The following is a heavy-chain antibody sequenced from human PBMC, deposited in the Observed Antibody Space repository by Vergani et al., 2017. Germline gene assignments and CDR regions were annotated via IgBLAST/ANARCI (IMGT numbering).Heavy chain of an antibody. CDR3: ARVVVVPAAIHYYYYYYMDV. D-gene: IGHD2-2*01. Sequence: QVQLQESGPGLVKPSETLSLTCTVSGGSISSYYWSWIRQPPGKGLEWIGYIYYSGSTNYNPSLKSRVTISVETSKNQFSLKLSSVTAADPAVYYCARVVVVPAAIHYYYYYYMDVWGKGTTVTVSS. CDR2: IYYSGST. V-gene: IGHV4-59*01. J-gene: IGHJ6*03. CDR1: GGSISSYY.